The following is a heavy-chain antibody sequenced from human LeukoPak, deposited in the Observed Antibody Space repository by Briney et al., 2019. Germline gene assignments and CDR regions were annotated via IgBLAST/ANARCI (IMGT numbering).Heavy chain of an antibody. J-gene: IGHJ6*02. V-gene: IGHV1-69*04. CDR3: ARDGQSRRYYYCYYGMDV. CDR2: IIPILGIA. D-gene: IGHD3/OR15-3a*01. CDR1: GGTFSSYA. Sequence: SVKVSCKASGGTFSSYAISWVRQAPGQGLAWMGRIIPILGIANYAQKFQGRVTITADKSTSTAYMELSSLRSEDTAVYYCARDGQSRRYYYCYYGMDVWGQGTTVTVSS.